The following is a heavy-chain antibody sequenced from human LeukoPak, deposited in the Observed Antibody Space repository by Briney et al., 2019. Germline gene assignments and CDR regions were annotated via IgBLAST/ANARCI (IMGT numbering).Heavy chain of an antibody. J-gene: IGHJ4*02. V-gene: IGHV3-53*01. CDR3: ARGDSSGYYYFEY. D-gene: IGHD6-19*01. Sequence: HPGGSLRLSCAASGFTFSSNYMSWVRQAPGKGLEWVSVIYSGGSTYYADSVKGRFTISRDNSKNTLYLQMNSLRAEDTAVYYCARGDSSGYYYFEYWGQGTLVTVSS. CDR1: GFTFSSNY. CDR2: IYSGGST.